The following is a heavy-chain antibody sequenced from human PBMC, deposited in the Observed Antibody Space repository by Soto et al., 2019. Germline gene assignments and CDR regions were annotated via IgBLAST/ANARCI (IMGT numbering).Heavy chain of an antibody. CDR2: ILPDETG. Sequence: DVNLLQSGGGSAQPGGPLRLSCATSGFTFSTYAMTWVRQVPGRGLQWVSTILPDETGFYTVSVKGRFTISRDNYRGIVYLQMNDLWVEDAAIYYCAKDRLPTAGQRFYFDSWGQGSLVTVSS. V-gene: IGHV3-23*01. CDR1: GFTFSTYA. D-gene: IGHD6-13*01. CDR3: AKDRLPTAGQRFYFDS. J-gene: IGHJ4*02.